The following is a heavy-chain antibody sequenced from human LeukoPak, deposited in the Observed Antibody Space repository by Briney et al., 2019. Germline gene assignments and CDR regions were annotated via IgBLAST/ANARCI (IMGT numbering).Heavy chain of an antibody. V-gene: IGHV4-59*08. J-gene: IGHJ4*02. Sequence: SETLSLTCAVYGGSFSGYYWSWIRQPPGKGLEWIGCFYNSGSTNYNPSLKSRVTISVDTSKSQYSLKLSSVAAADTAVYYCARHAGGYSFDYWGQGTPVTVSS. CDR1: GGSFSGYY. D-gene: IGHD5-18*01. CDR2: FYNSGST. CDR3: ARHAGGYSFDY.